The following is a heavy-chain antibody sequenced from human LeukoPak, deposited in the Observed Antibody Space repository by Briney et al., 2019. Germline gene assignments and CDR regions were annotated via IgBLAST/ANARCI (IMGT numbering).Heavy chain of an antibody. J-gene: IGHJ4*02. CDR2: VYYSGST. CDR1: GVSISSYY. D-gene: IGHD3-10*01. V-gene: IGHV4-59*01. CDR3: ARSELLWFGGVNSGFDY. Sequence: PSETLSLTCTVSGVSISSYYWSWIRQPPGKGLEWIGYVYYSGSTNYNPSLKSRVTISVDTSENQFSLKLSSVTAADTAVYYCARSELLWFGGVNSGFDYWGQGTLVTVSS.